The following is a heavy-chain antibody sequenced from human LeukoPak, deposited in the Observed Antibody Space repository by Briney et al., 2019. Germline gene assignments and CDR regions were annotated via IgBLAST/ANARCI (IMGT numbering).Heavy chain of an antibody. J-gene: IGHJ4*02. CDR2: ISWNSGSI. D-gene: IGHD3-10*01. CDR3: AKDYVPYYYGSGSLFDY. CDR1: RFTFDDYA. V-gene: IGHV3-9*01. Sequence: GGSLRLSCAASRFTFDDYAMHWVRQAPGKGLEWVSGISWNSGSIGYADSVEGRFTISRDNAKNSLYLQMNSLRAEDTALYYCAKDYVPYYYGSGSLFDYWGQGTLVTVSS.